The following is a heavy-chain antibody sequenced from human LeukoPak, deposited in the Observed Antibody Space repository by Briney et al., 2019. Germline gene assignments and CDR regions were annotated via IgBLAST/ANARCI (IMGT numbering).Heavy chain of an antibody. J-gene: IGHJ4*02. Sequence: GGSLRLSCAASGFDCGAYEMNWVRQAPGKGLEWVAYFAGSDTTKYYADSVRGRFTISRDNAKNSLYLQMNSLRAEDTALYYCTTLGYHLDSWGQGTLVTVSS. D-gene: IGHD3-22*01. V-gene: IGHV3-48*03. CDR2: FAGSDTTK. CDR1: GFDCGAYE. CDR3: TTLGYHLDS.